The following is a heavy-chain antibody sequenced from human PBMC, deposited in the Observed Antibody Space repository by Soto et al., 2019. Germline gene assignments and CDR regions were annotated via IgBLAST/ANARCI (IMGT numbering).Heavy chain of an antibody. Sequence: EVQLVESGGGLVQPGGSLKLSCAASEFTFSGSAIHWVRQASGKGLEWVGRIRSSANSYATSYAASVKGRFTISRDDSKTTALRQMNSLNSEATALYYCTTLGYCSGGSCERLDYWGQGTLVTVSS. J-gene: IGHJ4*02. D-gene: IGHD2-15*01. CDR3: TTLGYCSGGSCERLDY. V-gene: IGHV3-73*01. CDR1: EFTFSGSA. CDR2: IRSSANSYAT.